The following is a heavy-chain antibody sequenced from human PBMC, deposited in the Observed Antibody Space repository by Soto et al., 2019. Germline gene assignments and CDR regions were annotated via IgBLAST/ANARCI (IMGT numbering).Heavy chain of an antibody. D-gene: IGHD3-22*01. Sequence: LRLSCAASGFTVSSNYMSWVRQAPGKGLEWVSVIYSGGSTYYADSVKGRFTISRDNSKNTLYLQMNSLRAEDTAVYYCARGYYYDSSVQPSFLDVWGQGTTVTVSS. CDR1: GFTVSSNY. V-gene: IGHV3-66*01. J-gene: IGHJ6*02. CDR2: IYSGGST. CDR3: ARGYYYDSSVQPSFLDV.